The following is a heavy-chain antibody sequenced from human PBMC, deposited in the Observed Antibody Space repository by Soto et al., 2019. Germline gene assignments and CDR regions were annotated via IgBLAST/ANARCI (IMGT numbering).Heavy chain of an antibody. D-gene: IGHD2-21*02. CDR3: AMSIVVVTALDY. J-gene: IGHJ4*02. Sequence: ASVKVSCKASGYTFTSYGISWVRQAPGQGLEWMGWISAYNGNTNYAQKLQGRVTMTTDTSTSTAYMELRSLRSDDTAVYYCAMSIVVVTALDYWGQGTLVTVSS. V-gene: IGHV1-18*01. CDR2: ISAYNGNT. CDR1: GYTFTSYG.